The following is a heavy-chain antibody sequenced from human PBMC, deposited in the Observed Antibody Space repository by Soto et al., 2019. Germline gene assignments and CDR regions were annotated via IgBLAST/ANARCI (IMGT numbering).Heavy chain of an antibody. Sequence: EVQLVESGGGLVQPGGSLRLSCSASGFTFSGRSMHWVRQAPGKGLEYVSGVSPNGNDKYYTDSVKGRFTISRDNSKNTLHLQMSSLRLEDTALFDCIRGFYGLGVWGQGTTVTVSS. CDR3: IRGFYGLGV. J-gene: IGHJ6*02. CDR2: VSPNGNDK. V-gene: IGHV3-64D*08. CDR1: GFTFSGRS.